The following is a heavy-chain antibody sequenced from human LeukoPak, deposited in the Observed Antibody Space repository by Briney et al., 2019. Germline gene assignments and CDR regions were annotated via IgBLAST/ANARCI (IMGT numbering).Heavy chain of an antibody. CDR3: ANIAGYSSSWYSGAFDI. V-gene: IGHV3-23*01. CDR1: GGSISSYY. J-gene: IGHJ3*02. Sequence: ETLSLTCTVSGGSISSYYWSWVRQAPGKGLEWVSAISGSGGSTYYADSVKGRFTISRDNSKNTLYLQMNSLRAEDTAVYYCANIAGYSSSWYSGAFDIWGQGTMVTVSS. CDR2: ISGSGGST. D-gene: IGHD6-13*01.